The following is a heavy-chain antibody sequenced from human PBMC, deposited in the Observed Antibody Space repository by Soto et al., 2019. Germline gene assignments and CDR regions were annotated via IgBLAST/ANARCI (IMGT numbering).Heavy chain of an antibody. D-gene: IGHD3-22*01. Sequence: SETLSLTCAVSGYSISGGYYWGWIRQPPGKGLEWIGSIYHRGNTYYNPSLKSRVTISVDTSKNQFSLKLTSVTAADTAVYYCARCPYYYDSKAVYFDYWGQGTLVTVSS. J-gene: IGHJ4*02. CDR3: ARCPYYYDSKAVYFDY. CDR2: IYHRGNT. V-gene: IGHV4-38-2*01. CDR1: GYSISGGYY.